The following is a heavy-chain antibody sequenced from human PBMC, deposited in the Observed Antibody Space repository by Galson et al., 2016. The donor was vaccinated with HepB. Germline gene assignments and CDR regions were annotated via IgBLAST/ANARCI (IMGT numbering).Heavy chain of an antibody. V-gene: IGHV4-59*01. CDR3: ARESDTSGYYGGFDP. D-gene: IGHD3-22*01. CDR1: GGSISGYY. Sequence: SETLSLTCTVSGGSISGYYWSWIRQPPGKGLEWIGFTYSSGSTNYNPSLKSRVTISVETSKNQSSLKRSSLTAAETAVYSCARESDTSGYYGGFDPWGQGTLVTVSS. CDR2: TYSSGST. J-gene: IGHJ5*02.